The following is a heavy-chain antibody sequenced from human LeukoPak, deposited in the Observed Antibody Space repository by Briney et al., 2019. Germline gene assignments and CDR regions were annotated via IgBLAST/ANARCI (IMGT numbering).Heavy chain of an antibody. J-gene: IGHJ4*02. Sequence: SVKVSCKASGGTFSSYAISWVRQAPGQGLEWMGGIIPIFGTANYAQKFQGRVTMTTDTSTSTAYMELRSLRSDDTAVYYCARDLIKSVGPGYSSGWYDWDFDYWGQGTLVTVSS. CDR3: ARDLIKSVGPGYSSGWYDWDFDY. D-gene: IGHD6-19*01. CDR2: IIPIFGTA. CDR1: GGTFSSYA. V-gene: IGHV1-69*05.